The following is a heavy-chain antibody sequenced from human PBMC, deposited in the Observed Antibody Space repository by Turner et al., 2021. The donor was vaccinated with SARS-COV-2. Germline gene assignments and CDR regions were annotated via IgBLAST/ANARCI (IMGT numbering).Heavy chain of an antibody. CDR1: DGSISSSSYY. D-gene: IGHD5-18*01. Sequence: QLQLQESGPGLVKPSETLSLTCTVSDGSISSSSYYWGWIRQPPGKGLEWIGNIYYSGSAYYNPSLKIRVTISVDPSKNQFSLKLTSVTAADTAVYYCARLMDTAMDYYGTDVWGQGTTVTVSS. J-gene: IGHJ6*02. CDR3: ARLMDTAMDYYGTDV. V-gene: IGHV4-39*01. CDR2: IYYSGSA.